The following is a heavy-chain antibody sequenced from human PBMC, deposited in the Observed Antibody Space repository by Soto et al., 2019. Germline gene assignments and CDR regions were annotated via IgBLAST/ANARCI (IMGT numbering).Heavy chain of an antibody. Sequence: QVQLVQSGAEEKKPGASVKVSCKASGYTFTRYAMHWVRQAPGQRLEWMRWINGGNGNTKYSQKFQGRVTITRDTSASTAYMELSSLRSEDTAVYYCARVSGWYHPDYWGQGTLVTVSS. V-gene: IGHV1-3*05. J-gene: IGHJ4*02. CDR1: GYTFTRYA. CDR2: INGGNGNT. D-gene: IGHD6-19*01. CDR3: ARVSGWYHPDY.